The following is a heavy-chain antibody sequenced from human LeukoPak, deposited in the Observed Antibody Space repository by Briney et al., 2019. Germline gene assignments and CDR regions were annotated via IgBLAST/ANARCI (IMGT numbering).Heavy chain of an antibody. J-gene: IGHJ4*02. CDR2: ISTSGSTI. D-gene: IGHD6-13*01. CDR1: GFTFTDYY. CDR3: VRGGNVAAAHFDY. V-gene: IGHV3-11*04. Sequence: GGSLRLSCAVSGFTFTDYYMSWIRQAPGKGLEWVSYISTSGSTIYYATSVKGRFTISRDNAENSLFLQMNSLRAEDTAIYYCVRGGNVAAAHFDYWGQGTLVTVSS.